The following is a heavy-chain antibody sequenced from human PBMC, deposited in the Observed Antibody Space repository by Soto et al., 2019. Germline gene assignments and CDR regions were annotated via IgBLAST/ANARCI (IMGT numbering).Heavy chain of an antibody. CDR3: ARDVVVVAARTYYYYGMDF. J-gene: IGHJ6*02. D-gene: IGHD2-15*01. CDR1: GFSLSTSGMC. CDR2: IDWDDDK. Sequence: SGPTLVNPTQTLTLTCTFSGFSLSTSGMCVSWIRQPPGKALEWLALIDWDDDKYYSTSLKTRLTISKDTSKNQVVLTMINMDPVDTATYYCARDVVVVAARTYYYYGMDFWGQGTTFTVSS. V-gene: IGHV2-70*01.